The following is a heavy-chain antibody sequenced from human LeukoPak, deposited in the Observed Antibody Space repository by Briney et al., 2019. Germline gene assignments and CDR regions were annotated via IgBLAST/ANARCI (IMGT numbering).Heavy chain of an antibody. CDR2: IYHSGST. V-gene: IGHV4-59*12. Sequence: SETLSLTCTVSGGSISSYYWSWIRQPPGKGLEWIGEIYHSGSTNYNPSLKSRVTISVDKSKNQFSLKLSSVTAADTAVYYCARFYSSGWISPWGQGTLVTVSS. CDR1: GGSISSYY. D-gene: IGHD6-19*01. CDR3: ARFYSSGWISP. J-gene: IGHJ5*02.